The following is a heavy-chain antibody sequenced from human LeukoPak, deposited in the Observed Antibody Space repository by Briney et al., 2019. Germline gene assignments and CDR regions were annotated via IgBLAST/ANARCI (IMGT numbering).Heavy chain of an antibody. Sequence: TPSETLSLTCAVSGGSISSDSYYWSWLRQPAGKGLEWIGRIFNTGSTNSIPSLKSRVTISLDTSKNQFSLNLSSVTAADTAVYYCARGGYDTLIDYWGQGTLVTVSS. CDR2: IFNTGST. J-gene: IGHJ4*02. D-gene: IGHD5-12*01. V-gene: IGHV4-61*02. CDR3: ARGGYDTLIDY. CDR1: GGSISSDSYY.